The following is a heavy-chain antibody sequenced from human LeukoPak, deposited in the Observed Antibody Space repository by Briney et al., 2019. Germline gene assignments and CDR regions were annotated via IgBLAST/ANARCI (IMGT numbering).Heavy chain of an antibody. V-gene: IGHV4-39*01. Sequence: SETLSLTCTVSGGSISSSSYYWGWIRQPPGKGLEWIGSIYYSGSTYYNPSLKSRVTISVDTSKNRFSLKLSSVTAAGTAVYYCARLLVRESYYYYYYVDVWGKGTTVTISS. CDR3: ARLLVRESYYYYYYVDV. CDR1: GGSISSSSYY. J-gene: IGHJ6*03. D-gene: IGHD3-10*01. CDR2: IYYSGST.